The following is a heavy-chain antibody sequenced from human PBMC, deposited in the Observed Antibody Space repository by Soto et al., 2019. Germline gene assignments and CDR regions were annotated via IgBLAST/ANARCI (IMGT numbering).Heavy chain of an antibody. J-gene: IGHJ6*02. CDR2: FSGSGGST. CDR3: ARDWTGDTCPCLDV. V-gene: IGHV3-23*01. CDR1: GYTLSNYA. D-gene: IGHD3-3*01. Sequence: EVQLWESGGGLVQPGGSLRLSCAAAGYTLSNYALTWVRQSPGKGLEWVSTFSGSGGSTYYADSVRGRFTISRDNSKNTLFLQMNSLRVEDTAIYYCARDWTGDTCPCLDVWGQGTTVSVSS.